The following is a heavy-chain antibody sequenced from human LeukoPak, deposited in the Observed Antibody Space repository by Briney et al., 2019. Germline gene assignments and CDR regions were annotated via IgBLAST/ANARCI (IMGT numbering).Heavy chain of an antibody. J-gene: IGHJ6*02. CDR2: INARGGSA. D-gene: IGHD3-10*01. Sequence: ASVKVSCKASGYTFTNYYMHWVRQAPGQGLEWMGIINARGGSASYPQKFQGRVTMTRDTSTSTVYMELSRLRSDDTAVYYCARGGWFGAYGMDVWGQGTTVTVSS. CDR3: ARGGWFGAYGMDV. V-gene: IGHV1-46*01. CDR1: GYTFTNYY.